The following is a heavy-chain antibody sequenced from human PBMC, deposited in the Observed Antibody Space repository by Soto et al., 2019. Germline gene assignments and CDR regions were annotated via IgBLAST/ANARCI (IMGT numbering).Heavy chain of an antibody. CDR2: IYYSGST. V-gene: IGHV4-31*03. Sequence: LSLTCTVSGGSISSGGYYWSWIRQHPGKGLEWIGYIYYSGSTYYNPSLKSRVTISVDTSKNQFSLKLSSVTAADTAVYYCARDLGYCSSTSCYGIWFEPWGQGTLVTVSS. D-gene: IGHD2-2*01. J-gene: IGHJ5*02. CDR1: GGSISSGGYY. CDR3: ARDLGYCSSTSCYGIWFEP.